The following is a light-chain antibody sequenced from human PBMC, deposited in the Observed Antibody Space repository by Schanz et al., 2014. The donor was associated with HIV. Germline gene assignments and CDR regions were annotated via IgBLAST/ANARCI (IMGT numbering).Light chain of an antibody. V-gene: IGLV2-8*01. CDR3: CSYAGSYTFVV. J-gene: IGLJ3*02. Sequence: QSALTQPPSASGSPGQSVAISCTGTASDVGGNDYVSWYQQHPGKAPKLMIYEVNKRPSGVPDRFSGSKSGNTASLTISGLQAEDEADYYCCSYAGSYTFVVFGGGTKVTVL. CDR2: EVN. CDR1: ASDVGGNDY.